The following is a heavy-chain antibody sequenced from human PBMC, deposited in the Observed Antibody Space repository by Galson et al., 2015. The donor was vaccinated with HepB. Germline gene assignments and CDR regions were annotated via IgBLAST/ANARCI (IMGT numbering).Heavy chain of an antibody. V-gene: IGHV3-48*04. Sequence: SLRLSCAASGFTFSSYSMNWVRQAPGKGLEWVSYISSSSSTIYYADSVKGRFTISRDNAKNSLYLQMNSLRAEDTAVYYCARERFDYGDYTSWGIVYWGQGTLVTVSS. CDR2: ISSSSSTI. J-gene: IGHJ4*02. CDR1: GFTFSSYS. CDR3: ARERFDYGDYTSWGIVY. D-gene: IGHD4-17*01.